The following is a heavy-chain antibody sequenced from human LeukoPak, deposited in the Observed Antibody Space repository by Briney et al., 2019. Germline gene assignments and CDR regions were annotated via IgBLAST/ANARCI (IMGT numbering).Heavy chain of an antibody. CDR2: IYYSGST. CDR1: GGSISSYY. D-gene: IGHD6-6*01. Sequence: SETLSLTCTVSGGSISSYYWSWIRQPPGKGLEWSGYIYYSGSTNYNPSLKSRGTISVDTSKNQFSLQLSSVTAADTAVYYCARESSPPSYSSSMDVWGKGTTVTVSS. V-gene: IGHV4-59*01. CDR3: ARESSPPSYSSSMDV. J-gene: IGHJ6*03.